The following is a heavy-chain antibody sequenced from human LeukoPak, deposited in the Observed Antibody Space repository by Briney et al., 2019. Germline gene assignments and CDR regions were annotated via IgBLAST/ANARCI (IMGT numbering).Heavy chain of an antibody. CDR3: ARVLAIAGDDVAAAWFDP. CDR1: GGSISSYY. J-gene: IGHJ5*02. CDR2: IYYSGST. D-gene: IGHD6-25*01. Sequence: PSETLSLTCTVSGGSISSYYWSWIRQPPGKGLEWIGYIYYSGSTNYNPSLKSRVTISVDTSKNQFSLKLSSVTAADTAVYYCARVLAIAGDDVAAAWFDPWGQGTLVTVSS. V-gene: IGHV4-59*12.